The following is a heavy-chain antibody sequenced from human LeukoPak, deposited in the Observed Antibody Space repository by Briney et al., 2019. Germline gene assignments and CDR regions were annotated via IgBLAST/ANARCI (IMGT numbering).Heavy chain of an antibody. V-gene: IGHV3-7*01. J-gene: IGHJ6*04. CDR3: VRESSVWVGPGIGRLLDV. CDR2: IKEDGSDK. Sequence: GGSLRLSCAVSGFTFSDYWMTWVRQAPGRGLEWVANIKEDGSDKQYVDSVQGRFTISRDNAENSLYLQMNSLRAEDTAVYYCVRESSVWVGPGIGRLLDVWGKGTAVTVSS. D-gene: IGHD3-16*01. CDR1: GFTFSDYW.